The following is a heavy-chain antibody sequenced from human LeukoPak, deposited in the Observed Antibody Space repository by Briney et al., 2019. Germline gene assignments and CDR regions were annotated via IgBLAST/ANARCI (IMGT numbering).Heavy chain of an antibody. Sequence: ASVKVSCKASGYTFTGYYMHWVRQAPGQGLEWMGWINPNSGGTNYAQKFQGRVTMTRDTSISSAYMELSRLRSDDTAVYYCARALSLTVQPERYYYYGMDVWGQGTTVTVSS. J-gene: IGHJ6*02. CDR2: INPNSGGT. CDR1: GYTFTGYY. V-gene: IGHV1-2*02. D-gene: IGHD1-1*01. CDR3: ARALSLTVQPERYYYYGMDV.